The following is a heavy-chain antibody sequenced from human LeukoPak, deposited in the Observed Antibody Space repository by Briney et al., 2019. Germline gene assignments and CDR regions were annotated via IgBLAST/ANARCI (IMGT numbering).Heavy chain of an antibody. CDR3: VRDPEALDY. CDR1: GFTFSRYA. CDR2: IRSSGSQI. V-gene: IGHV3-48*01. Sequence: GGSLRLSCAASGFTFSRYAMHWVRQAPGKGLEWVSYIRSSGSQIYYADSVKGRLTISRDNAKNSVYLQMNSLRVEDTAVYYCVRDPEALDYWGQGTLVTVSS. J-gene: IGHJ4*02.